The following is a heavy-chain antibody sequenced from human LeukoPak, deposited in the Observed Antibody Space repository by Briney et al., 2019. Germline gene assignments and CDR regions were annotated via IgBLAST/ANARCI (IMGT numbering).Heavy chain of an antibody. D-gene: IGHD2-2*01. CDR3: ATKREYCSSTSCYSSLDP. V-gene: IGHV1-2*02. J-gene: IGHJ5*02. CDR2: INPNSGGT. CDR1: GYTFTVYY. Sequence: GASVNVSCTASGYTFTVYYMHWVRQAPGQGLEWMGWINPNSGGTNYAQKFQGRVTMTRDTSISTAYMELSRLRSEDTAVYYCATKREYCSSTSCYSSLDPWGQGTLVTVSP.